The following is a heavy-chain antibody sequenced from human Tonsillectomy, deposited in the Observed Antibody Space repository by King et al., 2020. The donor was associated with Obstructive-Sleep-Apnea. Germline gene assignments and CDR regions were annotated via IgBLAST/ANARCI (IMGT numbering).Heavy chain of an antibody. D-gene: IGHD4-11*01. Sequence: VQLVESGAEVKKPGASGKVSCKASGYTFTGYYMHWVRQAPGQGLEWMGWINPNSGGTNYAQKFQGRVTMTRDTSISTAYMELSRLRSDDTAVYYCTREQSATSSFDYWGQGTLVTVSS. CDR2: INPNSGGT. CDR1: GYTFTGYY. CDR3: TREQSATSSFDY. V-gene: IGHV1-2*02. J-gene: IGHJ4*02.